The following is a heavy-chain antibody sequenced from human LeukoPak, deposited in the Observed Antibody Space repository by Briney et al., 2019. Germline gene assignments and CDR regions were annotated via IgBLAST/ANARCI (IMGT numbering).Heavy chain of an antibody. CDR1: GFTFTDYW. CDR2: IKQDGSVK. Sequence: VGSLRLSCAASGFTFTDYWMTWVRQAPGKGLEWVANIKQDGSVKYYVDSVKGRFTISRDNAQNSLYLQMNSLRAEDTAVYYCARDEPDYWGQGTLVTVSS. J-gene: IGHJ4*02. CDR3: ARDEPDY. V-gene: IGHV3-7*01.